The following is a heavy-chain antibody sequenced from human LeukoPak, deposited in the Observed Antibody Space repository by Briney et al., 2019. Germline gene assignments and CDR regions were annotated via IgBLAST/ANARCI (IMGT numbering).Heavy chain of an antibody. CDR3: ARDPLAYCGGDCYFFFDY. Sequence: GGSLRLSCAASGFTFSSYEMNWVRQAPGKGLEWVSYISSSGSTIYYADSVKGRFTISRDNAKNSLYLQMNSLRAEDTAVYYCARDPLAYCGGDCYFFFDYWGQGTPVTVSS. J-gene: IGHJ4*02. CDR2: ISSSGSTI. D-gene: IGHD2-21*02. V-gene: IGHV3-48*03. CDR1: GFTFSSYE.